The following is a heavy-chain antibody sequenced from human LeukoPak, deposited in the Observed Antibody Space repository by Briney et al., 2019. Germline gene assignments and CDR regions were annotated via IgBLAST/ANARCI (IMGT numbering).Heavy chain of an antibody. D-gene: IGHD6-19*01. CDR2: ISAYNGNT. V-gene: IGHV1-18*04. CDR1: GYTFTSYG. CDR3: ARDLFPSSGWYYFDC. J-gene: IGHJ4*02. Sequence: ASVKVSCKASGYTFTSYGISWVRQAPGQGLEWMGWISAYNGNTNYAQKLQGRVTMTTDTSTSTAYMELRSLRSDDTAVYYCARDLFPSSGWYYFDCWGQGTLVTASS.